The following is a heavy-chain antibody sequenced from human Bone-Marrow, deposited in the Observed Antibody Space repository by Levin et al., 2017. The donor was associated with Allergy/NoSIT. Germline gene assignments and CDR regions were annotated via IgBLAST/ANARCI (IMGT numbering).Heavy chain of an antibody. CDR3: AHGLPGYCSSTSCHTYDFDP. D-gene: IGHD2-2*02. CDR2: ISGSGDGT. J-gene: IGHJ5*02. Sequence: PGGSLRLSCAASGFTFNNYAMSWVRQAPGRTLEWLSAISGSGDGTYYAHSVKGRFTIARDNSKNTLYLQMNSLRAEDTAVYYCAHGLPGYCSSTSCHTYDFDPRGQGTLVTVSS. CDR1: GFTFNNYA. V-gene: IGHV3-23*01.